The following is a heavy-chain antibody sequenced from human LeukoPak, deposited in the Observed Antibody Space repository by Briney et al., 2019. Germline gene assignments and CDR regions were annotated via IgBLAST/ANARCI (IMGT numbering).Heavy chain of an antibody. CDR3: ARLFSRYYYYMHV. J-gene: IGHJ6*03. CDR2: IKHSGST. CDR1: GGSFSGYY. D-gene: IGHD3-3*01. V-gene: IGHV4-34*01. Sequence: PSETLSLTCAVYGGSFSGYYWSWIRQPPGKGLEWIGEIKHSGSTNYNPSLESRVTISVDTSKNEFSLKLSSVTAADTAVYYCARLFSRYYYYMHVWGTGTTVTISS.